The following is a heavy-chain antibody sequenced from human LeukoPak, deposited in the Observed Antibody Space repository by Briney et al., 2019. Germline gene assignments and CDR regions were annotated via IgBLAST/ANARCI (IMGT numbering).Heavy chain of an antibody. J-gene: IGHJ4*02. CDR3: ARAIVVVPAATLFDY. Sequence: GGSLRLSCAASEFTFSNYAMNWVRQAPGKGLEWVSSISSSSSYIYYADSVKGRFTISRDNAKNSLYLQMNSLRAEDTAVYYCARAIVVVPAATLFDYWGQGTLVTVSS. D-gene: IGHD2-2*01. CDR1: EFTFSNYA. V-gene: IGHV3-21*01. CDR2: ISSSSSYI.